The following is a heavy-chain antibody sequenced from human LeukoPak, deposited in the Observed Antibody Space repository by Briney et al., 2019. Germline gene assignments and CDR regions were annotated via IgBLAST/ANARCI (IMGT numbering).Heavy chain of an antibody. V-gene: IGHV3-30*18. J-gene: IGHJ4*02. Sequence: QPGRSLRLSCAASGFTFSNYVMHWVRQAPGKRLEWVVAISYDGSNKYYADSVKGRFTISRDNSKNTLYLQMNSLRTEDTAVYYCAKVHLEGASSLDQWGQGTLVTVSS. CDR3: AKVHLEGASSLDQ. CDR2: ISYDGSNK. D-gene: IGHD1-26*01. CDR1: GFTFSNYV.